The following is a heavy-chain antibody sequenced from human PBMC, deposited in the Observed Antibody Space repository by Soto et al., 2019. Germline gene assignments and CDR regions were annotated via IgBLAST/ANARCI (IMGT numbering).Heavy chain of an antibody. D-gene: IGHD3-10*01. CDR1: GFTVGNNY. Sequence: EVQLVESGGGLIQPGGSLKLSCAASGFTVGNNYMSWVRQAPGKGLEWVSLIYSTGTTKYADSVKGRFTVSRDNAKNTRYLQMNSLRTEDTAVYYYVKDGRGSGSHYNSFGYCGQGTLVTVSS. CDR2: IYSTGTT. V-gene: IGHV3-53*01. J-gene: IGHJ4*02. CDR3: VKDGRGSGSHYNSFGY.